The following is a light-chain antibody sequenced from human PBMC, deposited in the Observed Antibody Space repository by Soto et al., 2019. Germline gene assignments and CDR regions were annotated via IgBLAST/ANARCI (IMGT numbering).Light chain of an antibody. J-gene: IGKJ5*01. CDR1: QSVSSY. Sequence: EIVLTQSPATLSLSPGERATRACRASQSVSSYLAWYQQKPGQAPRLLIYDASNRATGIPARFSGSGSGTDFTLTISSLEPEDFAVYYCQQRSNWPFGQGTQLEIK. CDR2: DAS. V-gene: IGKV3-11*01. CDR3: QQRSNWP.